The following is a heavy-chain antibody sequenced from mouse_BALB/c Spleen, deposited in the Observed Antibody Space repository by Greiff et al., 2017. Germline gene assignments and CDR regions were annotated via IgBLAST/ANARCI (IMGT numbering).Heavy chain of an antibody. CDR1: GYTFTSYW. CDR2: IDPSDSYT. J-gene: IGHJ4*01. D-gene: IGHD2-4*01. Sequence: VQLQQSGAELVKPGASVKLSCKASGYTFTSYWMHWVKQRPGQGLEWIGEIDPSDSYTNYNQKFKGKATLTVDKSSSTAYMQLSSLTSEDSAVYYCARSSMITTMDYWGQGTSVTVSS. V-gene: IGHV1-69*02. CDR3: ARSSMITTMDY.